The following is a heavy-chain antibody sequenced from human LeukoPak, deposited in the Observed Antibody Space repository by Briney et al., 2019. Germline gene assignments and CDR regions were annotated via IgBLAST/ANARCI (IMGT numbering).Heavy chain of an antibody. Sequence: PGGSLRLSCAASGFTFSSYAMSWVRQAPGKGLEWVSVIYSGGSTYYADSVKGRFTISRDNSKNTLYLRMNSLRAEDAAVYYCAREYSSSPTYGMDVWGQGTMVTVSS. CDR1: GFTFSSYA. CDR3: AREYSSSPTYGMDV. V-gene: IGHV3-53*01. CDR2: IYSGGST. D-gene: IGHD6-13*01. J-gene: IGHJ6*02.